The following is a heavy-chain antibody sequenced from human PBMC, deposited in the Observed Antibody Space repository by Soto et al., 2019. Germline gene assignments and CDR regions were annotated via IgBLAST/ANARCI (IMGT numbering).Heavy chain of an antibody. D-gene: IGHD3-10*01. CDR2: IYYSGST. J-gene: IGHJ6*02. V-gene: IGHV4-30-4*01. Sequence: KPSETLSLTCTVSGGSISSGDYYWSWIRQPPGKGLEWIGYIYYSGSTYYNPSLKSRVTISVDTSKNQFSLKLSSVTAADTAVYYCARDSSRGSGSYLLDYYGMDVWGQGTTVTVSS. CDR3: ARDSSRGSGSYLLDYYGMDV. CDR1: GGSISSGDYY.